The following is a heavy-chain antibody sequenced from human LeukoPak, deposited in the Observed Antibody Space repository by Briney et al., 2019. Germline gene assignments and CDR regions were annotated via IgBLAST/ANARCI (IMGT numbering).Heavy chain of an antibody. CDR1: GFSLSTYW. J-gene: IGHJ4*02. CDR3: ARDPRGYDFLDH. Sequence: PGGSLRLSCAASGFSLSTYWMSWVRQAPGKGLEWMANIKQDGSEKYYVDSVKGRFTISGDNAKNSLYLQMNSLRAEDTAVYYCARDPRGYDFLDHWGQGTLVTVSS. V-gene: IGHV3-7*05. D-gene: IGHD5-12*01. CDR2: IKQDGSEK.